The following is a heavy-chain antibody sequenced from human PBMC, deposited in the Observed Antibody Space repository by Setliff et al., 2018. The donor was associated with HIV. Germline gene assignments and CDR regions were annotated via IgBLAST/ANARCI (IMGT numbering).Heavy chain of an antibody. D-gene: IGHD2-15*01. Sequence: ASVKVSCKASGYTFTGYFIHWVRQAPGQGLEWMGWINPNSGGTNYAQKFQGRVTMTRDTSITTAYMDLSRLASDDTAVYYCARVTHTGRGLAYWGQGTLVTVSS. CDR2: INPNSGGT. J-gene: IGHJ4*02. CDR3: ARVTHTGRGLAY. V-gene: IGHV1-2*02. CDR1: GYTFTGYF.